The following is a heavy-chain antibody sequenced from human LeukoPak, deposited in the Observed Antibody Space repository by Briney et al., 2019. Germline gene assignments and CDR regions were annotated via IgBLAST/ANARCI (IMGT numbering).Heavy chain of an antibody. CDR3: ARGLFDTGSGLFDY. CDR1: GYTFTDYY. J-gene: IGHJ4*02. Sequence: ASVKVSCKASGYTFTDYYIHWVRQAPGVGLEWMGWMNPNSGGTNYAQKFQGRVTMTRDTPISTAYMELSTLRSDDTAVYYCARGLFDTGSGLFDYCGQGTLVTVSA. D-gene: IGHD6-25*01. V-gene: IGHV1-2*02. CDR2: MNPNSGGT.